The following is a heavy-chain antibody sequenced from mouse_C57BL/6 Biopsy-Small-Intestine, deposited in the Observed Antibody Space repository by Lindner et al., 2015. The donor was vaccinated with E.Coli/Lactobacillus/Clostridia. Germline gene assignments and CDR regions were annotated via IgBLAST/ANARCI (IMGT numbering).Heavy chain of an antibody. CDR2: INPNRDFT. J-gene: IGHJ4*01. CDR3: ARSLSIGSVVARCAMDY. CDR1: GYTFTSYT. V-gene: IGHV1-4*01. D-gene: IGHD1-1*01. Sequence: VQLQESGAELARPGASVKMSCKASGYTFTSYTMHWVKERPGQGLQWIGYINPNRDFTNYNQKFKDKATLTADKSSSTAYLQLNSLTSEDSAVYYCARSLSIGSVVARCAMDYWGQGTSVTVSS.